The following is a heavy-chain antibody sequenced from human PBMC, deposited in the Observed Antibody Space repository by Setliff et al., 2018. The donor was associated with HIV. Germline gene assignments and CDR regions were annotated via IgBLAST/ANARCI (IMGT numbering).Heavy chain of an antibody. D-gene: IGHD2-21*01. J-gene: IGHJ4*02. V-gene: IGHV3-49*04. Sequence: GGSLRLSCTGSGFTFGDYDMSWVRQAPGKGLEWVGFIRSKAYGGTTEYAASVKGRFTISRDDSKSIAYLQMNSQKTEDTAVYYCTRGRGILDYWGQGTLVTVS. CDR1: GFTFGDYD. CDR3: TRGRGILDY. CDR2: IRSKAYGGTT.